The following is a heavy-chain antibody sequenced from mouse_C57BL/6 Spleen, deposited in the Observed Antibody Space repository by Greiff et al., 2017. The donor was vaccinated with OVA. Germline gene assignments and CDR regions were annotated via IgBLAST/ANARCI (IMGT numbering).Heavy chain of an antibody. D-gene: IGHD2-4*01. Sequence: EVKVVESGGGLVKPGGSLKLSCAASGFTFSDYGMHWVRQAPEKGLEWVAYISSGSSTIYYADTVKGRITISRDNAKNTLFLQMTSLRSEDTAMYYCARDDYDGFAYWGQGTLVTVSA. J-gene: IGHJ3*01. V-gene: IGHV5-17*01. CDR3: ARDDYDGFAY. CDR1: GFTFSDYG. CDR2: ISSGSSTI.